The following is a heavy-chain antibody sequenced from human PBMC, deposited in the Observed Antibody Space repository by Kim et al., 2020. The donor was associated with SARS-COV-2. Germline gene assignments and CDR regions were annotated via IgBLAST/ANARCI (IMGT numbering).Heavy chain of an antibody. CDR2: FSWNGGDI. J-gene: IGHJ1*01. V-gene: IGHV3-9*01. Sequence: GGSLRLSCAASGFTFGDYAMHWVRQVPGKGLEWVSGFSWNGGDIGYADSVKGRFIISRDNAKNSLFLQMNSLRAEDTAFYYCTKDMIWEYQRGRFQHWGQGTLVTVST. CDR1: GFTFGDYA. D-gene: IGHD2-2*01. CDR3: TKDMIWEYQRGRFQH.